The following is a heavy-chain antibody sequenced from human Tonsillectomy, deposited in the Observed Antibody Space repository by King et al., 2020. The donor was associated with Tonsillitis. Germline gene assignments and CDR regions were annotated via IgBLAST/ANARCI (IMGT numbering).Heavy chain of an antibody. CDR3: AREAVLGEWRDYYYGIDV. CDR2: IYYSGNT. V-gene: IGHV4-31*03. Sequence: QLQESGPGLVKPSQTLSLTCTVSGGSISSGDYFWSWIRQHPGKGLEWIGYIYYSGNTYYNPSLKSRLTISVDTSKNQFSLKLSSVTAADTAVYYCAREAVLGEWRDYYYGIDVWGQGTTVTVSS. J-gene: IGHJ6*02. CDR1: GGSISSGDYF. D-gene: IGHD3-16*01.